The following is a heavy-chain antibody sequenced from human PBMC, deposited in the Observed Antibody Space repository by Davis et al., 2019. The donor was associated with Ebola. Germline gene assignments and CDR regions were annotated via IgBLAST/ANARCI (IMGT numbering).Heavy chain of an antibody. D-gene: IGHD3-10*01. V-gene: IGHV3-7*01. CDR1: GFTVSSNY. CDR3: ARARLWFGDISWFDP. CDR2: IKQDGSEK. J-gene: IGHJ5*02. Sequence: GESLKISCAASGFTVSSNYMSWVRQAPGKGLEWVANIKQDGSEKYYVDSVKGRFTISRDNAKNSLYLQMNSLRAEDTAVYYCARARLWFGDISWFDPWGQGTLVTVSS.